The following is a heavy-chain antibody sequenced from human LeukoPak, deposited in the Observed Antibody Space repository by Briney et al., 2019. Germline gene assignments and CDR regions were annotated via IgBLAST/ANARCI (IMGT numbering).Heavy chain of an antibody. D-gene: IGHD2-15*01. CDR2: IYYSGST. V-gene: IGHV4-39*01. CDR1: GGSISSSSYY. Sequence: TSETLSLTCTVSGGSISSSSYYWGWIRQPPGKGLEWIGSIYYSGSTYYNPSLKSRVTISVDTSKNQFSLKLSSVTAADTAVYYCARRGRECSGGSCHSGVDYWGQGTLVTVSS. CDR3: ARRGRECSGGSCHSGVDY. J-gene: IGHJ4*02.